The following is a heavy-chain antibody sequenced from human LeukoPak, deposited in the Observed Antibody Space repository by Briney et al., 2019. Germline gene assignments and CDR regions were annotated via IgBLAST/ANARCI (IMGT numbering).Heavy chain of an antibody. V-gene: IGHV4-61*01. CDR3: ARDRTNGFFDY. CDR2: VTCRGGT. J-gene: IGHJ4*02. D-gene: IGHD2-8*01. CDR1: VDSVCSGPYY. Sequence: PSEPLSLPCTVSVDSVCSGPYYWSWIPQSPEKGLEWICYVTCRGGTDYNSSLRSRVTISGDTSKNQFFLSVRSVTAADTAVYYCARDRTNGFFDYWGQGTLVTVS.